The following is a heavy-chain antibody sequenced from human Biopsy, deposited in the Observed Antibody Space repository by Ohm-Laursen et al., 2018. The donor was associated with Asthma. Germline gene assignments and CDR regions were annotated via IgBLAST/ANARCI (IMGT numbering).Heavy chain of an antibody. J-gene: IGHJ6*02. CDR1: TGSFSGFF. V-gene: IGHV4-34*01. CDR3: ARMNTLIQAANYFSYAMDV. D-gene: IGHD3-9*01. CDR2: TNERGVT. Sequence: SVTLSLTCDVYTGSFSGFFWTWIRQSPGKGLEWIGETNERGVTNNNPSLNSRVIISIDTYWNRGSLKLTSVTAADTAVYYCARMNTLIQAANYFSYAMDVWGQGTTVTVSS.